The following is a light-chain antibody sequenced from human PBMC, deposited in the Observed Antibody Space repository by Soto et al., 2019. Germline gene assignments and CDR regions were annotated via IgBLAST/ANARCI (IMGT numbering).Light chain of an antibody. V-gene: IGKV3-15*01. CDR2: RTS. CDR1: QSYSSN. Sequence: IEMTHSPATLSVSPGERANLSCRASQSYSSNLAWYQQKRGHSPRLLIDRTSTRAAGLPARFSGSGCGTEFTLNISRLKSEDFAVYSCQQYNNWPQTFGQGTKVDIK. J-gene: IGKJ1*01. CDR3: QQYNNWPQT.